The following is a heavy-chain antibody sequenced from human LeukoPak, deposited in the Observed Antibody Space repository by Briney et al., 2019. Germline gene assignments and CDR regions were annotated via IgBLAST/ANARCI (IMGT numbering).Heavy chain of an antibody. CDR3: ARQIIRGQYLVHFDY. V-gene: IGHV4-59*08. J-gene: IGHJ4*02. D-gene: IGHD6-13*01. Sequence: SETLSLTCTVSGDSIGTYFWTWIRQPPGKGLEWIGYIYHTGSTNFNSSLRSRVTMSLDTSKKQFSLSLTSVTAADTAVYYCARQIIRGQYLVHFDYWGQGTLVTVSS. CDR2: IYHTGST. CDR1: GDSIGTYF.